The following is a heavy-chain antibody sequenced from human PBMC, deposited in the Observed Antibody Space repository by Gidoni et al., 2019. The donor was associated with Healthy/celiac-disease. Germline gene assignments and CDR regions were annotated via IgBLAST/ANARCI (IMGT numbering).Heavy chain of an antibody. J-gene: IGHJ4*02. CDR1: GFTFSRYS. CDR3: ARGEGYYDVAAGVDY. Sequence: EVQLVESGGGLVKPGGSLRLSCAASGFTFSRYSMNWVRQAPGKGLEWVSSISSSSSYIYYADSVKGRFTISRDNAKNSLYLQMNSLRAEDTAVYYCARGEGYYDVAAGVDYWGQGTLVTVSS. D-gene: IGHD3-22*01. V-gene: IGHV3-21*01. CDR2: ISSSSSYI.